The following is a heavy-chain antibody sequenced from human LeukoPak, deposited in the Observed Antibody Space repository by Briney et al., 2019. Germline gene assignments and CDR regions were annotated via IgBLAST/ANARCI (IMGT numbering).Heavy chain of an antibody. V-gene: IGHV3-74*01. CDR1: GFTFSSYE. CDR3: AGHHQAYSRTY. CDR2: ISPDGSST. J-gene: IGHJ4*02. Sequence: GGSLRLSCAASGFTFSSYEMNWVRQAPGKGLVWVSRISPDGSSTTYADSAKGRFTISRDNAKDTLYLQMNSLRAEDTGVYYCAGHHQAYSRTYWGQGTLVTVSS. D-gene: IGHD6-13*01.